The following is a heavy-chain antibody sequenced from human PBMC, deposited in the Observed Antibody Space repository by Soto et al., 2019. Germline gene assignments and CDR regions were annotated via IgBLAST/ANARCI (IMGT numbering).Heavy chain of an antibody. V-gene: IGHV3-48*02. Sequence: VQLVESGGGLVQPGGSLRLSCAASGFTFSSYNMNWVRQAPGKGLEWVSYISSSSSTIYYADSVKGRFTISRDNAKNSLTRQMNTRRDEDTAGYYCARPRGYTYALPNSWGKGTLVTVSS. CDR1: GFTFSSYN. J-gene: IGHJ4*02. CDR2: ISSSSSTI. D-gene: IGHD5-18*01. CDR3: ARPRGYTYALPNS.